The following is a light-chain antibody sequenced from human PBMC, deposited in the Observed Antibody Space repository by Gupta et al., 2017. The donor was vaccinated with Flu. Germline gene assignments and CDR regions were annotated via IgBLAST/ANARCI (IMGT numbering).Light chain of an antibody. V-gene: IGLV6-57*01. J-gene: IGLJ3*02. Sequence: TITISCTRSSGNIGLSYVQWYQQRPGSSPTIVIYEDQRRPSGVPDRFSGSIDTSSNSATLTISGLQTEDEADYDCQSYDSANPVFGGGTKLTVL. CDR2: EDQ. CDR3: QSYDSANPV. CDR1: SGNIGLSY.